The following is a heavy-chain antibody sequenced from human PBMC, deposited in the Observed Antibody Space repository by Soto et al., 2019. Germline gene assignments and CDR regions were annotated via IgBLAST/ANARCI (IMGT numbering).Heavy chain of an antibody. Sequence: QVQLVQSGAEVKRPGSSVKVSCKASGDTFNFYSINWVRQAPGLGLEWMGRVNPIVSMSNYAQKFQGRVTMTAHKSTSTAYMELSSLRSEDTAIYYCASIYGSGYRAFDYWGQGALVTVSS. J-gene: IGHJ4*02. D-gene: IGHD3-10*01. CDR3: ASIYGSGYRAFDY. V-gene: IGHV1-69*02. CDR2: VNPIVSMS. CDR1: GDTFNFYS.